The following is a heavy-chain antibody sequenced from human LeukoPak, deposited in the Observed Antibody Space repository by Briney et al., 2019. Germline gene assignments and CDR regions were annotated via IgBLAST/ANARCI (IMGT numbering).Heavy chain of an antibody. D-gene: IGHD6-13*01. CDR1: GFTFSSYS. J-gene: IGHJ4*02. CDR3: ARGRSSWYSDFDY. Sequence: GGSLRLSCAASGFTFSSYSMNWVRQAPGKGLEWVSSISSGSSYIYYADSVKGRFTISRDNAKNSLYLQMNSLRAEDPAVYYCARGRSSWYSDFDYWGQGTLVTVSS. CDR2: ISSGSSYI. V-gene: IGHV3-21*01.